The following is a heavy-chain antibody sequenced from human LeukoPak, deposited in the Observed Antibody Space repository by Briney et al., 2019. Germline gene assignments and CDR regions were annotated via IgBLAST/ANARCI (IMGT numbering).Heavy chain of an antibody. V-gene: IGHV3-11*01. CDR1: GFTFPDYY. D-gene: IGHD2-2*02. J-gene: IGHJ4*02. CDR2: ISYDSSTK. Sequence: PGGSLRLPCEASGFTFPDYYMSWIRQAPGKGLEWISYISYDSSTKYHAESVKGRFTISRDNAKNSLYLQMNSLRAEDTAVYYCAREEGGLVPAAILDCWGQGTLVIVSS. CDR3: AREEGGLVPAAILDC.